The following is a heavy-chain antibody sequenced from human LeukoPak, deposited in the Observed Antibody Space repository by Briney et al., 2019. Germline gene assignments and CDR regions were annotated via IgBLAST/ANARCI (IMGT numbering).Heavy chain of an antibody. CDR1: GFTFSSYW. CDR3: ASFPPLYYFDY. CDR2: IKQDGSEK. V-gene: IGHV3-7*05. J-gene: IGHJ4*02. Sequence: GGSLRLSCAASGFTFSSYWMSWVRQAPGKGLEWVANIKQDGSEKYYVDSVKGRFTISRDNAKNSLYLQMNSLGAEDTAVYYCASFPPLYYFDYWGQGTLVTVSS.